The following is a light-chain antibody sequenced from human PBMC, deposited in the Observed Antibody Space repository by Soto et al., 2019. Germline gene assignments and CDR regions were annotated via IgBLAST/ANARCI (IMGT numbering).Light chain of an antibody. CDR1: QSVGSY. J-gene: IGKJ2*04. Sequence: EIVLTQSPATLSLSPGERATLACRASQSVGSYLAWYQHKPGQAPRLLIHDASNRATGIPARFSGSGSGTEFTRTISSLEPEDSAVYYCQQRSNWPRGSFGQGTKLVLK. CDR3: QQRSNWPRGS. CDR2: DAS. V-gene: IGKV3-11*01.